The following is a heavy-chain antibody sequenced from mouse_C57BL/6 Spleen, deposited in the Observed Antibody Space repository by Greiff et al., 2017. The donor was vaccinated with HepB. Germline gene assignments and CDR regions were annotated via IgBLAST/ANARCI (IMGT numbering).Heavy chain of an antibody. CDR3: ARQDY. Sequence: KLMESGGGLVQPGGSLKLSCAASGFTFSDYYMYWVRQTPEKRLEWVAYISNGGGSTYYPDTVKGRFTISRDNAKNTLYLQMSRLKSEDTAMYYCARQDYWGQGTTLTVSS. V-gene: IGHV5-12*01. CDR1: GFTFSDYY. CDR2: ISNGGGST. J-gene: IGHJ2*01.